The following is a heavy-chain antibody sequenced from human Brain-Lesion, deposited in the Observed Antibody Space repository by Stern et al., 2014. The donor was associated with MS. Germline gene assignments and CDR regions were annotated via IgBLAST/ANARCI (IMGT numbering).Heavy chain of an antibody. V-gene: IGHV3-23*04. D-gene: IGHD6-19*01. CDR3: AKWPHHIAVAGTRYFQH. CDR2: ISGRRAPT. J-gene: IGHJ1*01. CDR1: GFSFRTYA. Sequence: EVQLVESGGGLVQPGGSLRPSCAASGFSFRTYAMSWVRPTPGKGLQWVSVISGRRAPTYYADSVKGRFTISRDNSKNTLYLQMDSLRADDTAVYYCAKWPHHIAVAGTRYFQHWGQGTLVTVSS.